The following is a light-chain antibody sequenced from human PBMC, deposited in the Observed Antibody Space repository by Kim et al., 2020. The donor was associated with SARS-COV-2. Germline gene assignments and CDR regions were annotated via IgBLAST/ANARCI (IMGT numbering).Light chain of an antibody. CDR2: DAS. J-gene: IGKJ1*01. CDR1: QSVSSY. CDR3: QHRSSWPRT. V-gene: IGKV3-11*01. Sequence: LSPGERATLSGRASQSVSSYLAWYQHKPGQAPRLLNDDASNRATGIPARFSGRGAGTDFTLTISSLEPEDFAVYYCQHRSSWPRTFGQGTKVDIK.